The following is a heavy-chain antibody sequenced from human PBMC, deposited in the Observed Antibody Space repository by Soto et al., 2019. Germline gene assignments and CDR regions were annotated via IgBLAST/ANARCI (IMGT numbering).Heavy chain of an antibody. J-gene: IGHJ4*02. Sequence: SETLSPTCTVSGGSISSGGYYWSWIRQHPGKGLEWIGYIYYSGSTYYNPSLKSRVTISVDTSKNQFSLKLSSVTAADTAVYYCAREVAARPGGMIDYWGQGTLVTVSS. CDR3: AREVAARPGGMIDY. CDR2: IYYSGST. D-gene: IGHD6-6*01. CDR1: GGSISSGGYY. V-gene: IGHV4-31*03.